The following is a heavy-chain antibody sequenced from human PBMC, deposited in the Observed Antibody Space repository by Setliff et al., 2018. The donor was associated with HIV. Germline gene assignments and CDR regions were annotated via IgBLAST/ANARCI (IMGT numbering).Heavy chain of an antibody. CDR3: ASYDSSGPH. D-gene: IGHD3-22*01. V-gene: IGHV1-3*04. CDR1: GYSFTNYA. Sequence: RASVKVSCKASGYSFTNYAMHWVRQAPGQRLEWMGWINTGNGNTKYSQKFQGRVTFTGDTSASTAYMEVSSLRSEDTAVYYCASYDSSGPHWGQGTLVTVSS. CDR2: INTGNGNT. J-gene: IGHJ4*02.